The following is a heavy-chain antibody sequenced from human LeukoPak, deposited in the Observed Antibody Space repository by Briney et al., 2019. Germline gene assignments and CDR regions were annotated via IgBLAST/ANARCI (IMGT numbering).Heavy chain of an antibody. Sequence: GGSLRLSCAASGFTFSDYYMSWIRQAPGKGLEWVSYISSSGSTIYYADSVKGRFTISRDNAKNSLYLQMNSLRAEDTAVYYCARLMVRGVIPLYFDYWGQGTLVTVSS. CDR1: GFTFSDYY. CDR2: ISSSGSTI. V-gene: IGHV3-11*04. CDR3: ARLMVRGVIPLYFDY. J-gene: IGHJ4*02. D-gene: IGHD3-10*01.